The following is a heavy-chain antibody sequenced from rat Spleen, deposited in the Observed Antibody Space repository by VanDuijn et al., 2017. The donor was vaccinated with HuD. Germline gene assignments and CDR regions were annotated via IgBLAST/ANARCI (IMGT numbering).Heavy chain of an antibody. CDR1: GFTFSDYT. D-gene: IGHD1-8*01. J-gene: IGHJ2*01. V-gene: IGHV5-20*01. Sequence: EVQLVESGGGLVQPGRSLKLSCAVSGFTFSDYTMAWVRQAPTKGLEWVASISTGGGNTYYRDSVKGRFTISRDNAKSSLYLQMDSLRSEDTATYYCTTGYGSGYWGQGVMVTVSS. CDR2: ISTGGGNT. CDR3: TTGYGSGY.